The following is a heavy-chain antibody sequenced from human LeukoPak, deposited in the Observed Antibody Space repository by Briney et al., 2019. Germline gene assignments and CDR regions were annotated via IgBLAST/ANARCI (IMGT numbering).Heavy chain of an antibody. D-gene: IGHD3-10*01. CDR1: GGSISSYY. Sequence: SETLSLTCTVSGGSISSYYWSWIRQPPGKGLEWIGYIYYSGSTYYNPSLKSRVTISVDTSKNQFSLKLSSVTAADTAVYYCARQTGSGLFILPGGQGTLVTVSS. V-gene: IGHV4-59*04. J-gene: IGHJ4*02. CDR2: IYYSGST. CDR3: ARQTGSGLFILP.